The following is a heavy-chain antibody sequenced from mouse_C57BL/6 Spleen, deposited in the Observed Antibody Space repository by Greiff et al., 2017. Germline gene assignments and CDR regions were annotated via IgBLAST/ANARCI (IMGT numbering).Heavy chain of an antibody. J-gene: IGHJ3*01. V-gene: IGHV1-53*01. CDR1: GYTFTSYG. Sequence: QVQLQQPGTELVKPGASVKLSCKASGYTFTSYGMNWVKQRPGQGLEWIGNINPSNGGTNYNEKFKSKATLTVDKSSSTAYMQLSRLTSEDSAVYDCARRGSSGPVAYWGQGTLVTVAA. D-gene: IGHD3-2*02. CDR2: INPSNGGT. CDR3: ARRGSSGPVAY.